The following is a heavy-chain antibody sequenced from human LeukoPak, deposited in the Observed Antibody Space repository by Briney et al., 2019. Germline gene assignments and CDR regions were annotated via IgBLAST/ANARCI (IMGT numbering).Heavy chain of an antibody. CDR2: IYYSGST. CDR1: GGSISSYY. V-gene: IGHV4-59*08. CDR3: ARGAYGSGT. D-gene: IGHD3-10*01. Sequence: SETLSLTCTVSGGSISSYYWSWIRQPPGKGLEWIGYIYYSGSTNYNPSLKTRVTISVDTSKNQFSLKLSSVTAADTAVYYCARGAYGSGTWGQGTLVTVSS. J-gene: IGHJ5*02.